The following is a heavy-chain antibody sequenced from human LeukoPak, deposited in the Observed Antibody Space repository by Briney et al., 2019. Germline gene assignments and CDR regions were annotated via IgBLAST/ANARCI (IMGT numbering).Heavy chain of an antibody. CDR1: GFTVSSSY. J-gene: IGHJ3*02. D-gene: IGHD1-1*01. V-gene: IGHV3-53*01. Sequence: GGSLRLSCAASGFTVSSSYMSWVRQAPGKGLEWVSVIYSGGGLYYADSVKGRFTISRDDSKNAVYLQMNSLRAEDTAVYYCARWTNFHAFDIWGQGTLVTVSS. CDR2: IYSGGGL. CDR3: ARWTNFHAFDI.